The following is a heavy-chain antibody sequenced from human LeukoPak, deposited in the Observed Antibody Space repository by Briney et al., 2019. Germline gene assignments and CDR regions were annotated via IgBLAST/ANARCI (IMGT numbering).Heavy chain of an antibody. CDR1: GFTFNDAW. D-gene: IGHD3-3*01. J-gene: IGHJ4*02. Sequence: GGSLRLSCAASGFTFNDAWMSWVRQAPGKGLEWVSGITGSGGSTYYADSVEGRFTISRDNSKNTLYLQMNSLRAEDTAIYYCARDERLLSFLKWGQGTLVTVSS. CDR3: ARDERLLSFLK. CDR2: ITGSGGST. V-gene: IGHV3-23*01.